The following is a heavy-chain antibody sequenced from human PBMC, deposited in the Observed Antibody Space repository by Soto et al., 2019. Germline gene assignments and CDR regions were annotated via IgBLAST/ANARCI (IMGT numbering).Heavy chain of an antibody. CDR1: GGSFGGTSDY. CDR3: ASSNIAAAGFYYYGMDV. V-gene: IGHV4-39*07. CDR2: IYYSGRT. J-gene: IGHJ6*02. D-gene: IGHD6-13*01. Sequence: PSETLCLTCSVSGGSFGGTSDYWGWIRQPPGKGLEWIGSIYYSGRTYYNPSLKSRITISVDTSKNQFSLKLSSATAADTAVYYCASSNIAAAGFYYYGMDVWGRGTTVTVSS.